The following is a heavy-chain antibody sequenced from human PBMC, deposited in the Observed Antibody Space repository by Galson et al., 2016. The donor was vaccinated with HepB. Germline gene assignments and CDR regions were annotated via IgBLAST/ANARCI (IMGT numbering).Heavy chain of an antibody. Sequence: SVKVSCKASAYTFTAHYIHWVRQAPGQGLEWMGWINPNSGGTNSAQNFQGRVTLTRNTSTSTAYMDLTRLRSDDTAVYFCARRSSSPAGAFDLWGQGTLVTVSS. D-gene: IGHD6-6*01. CDR3: ARRSSSPAGAFDL. CDR1: AYTFTAHY. CDR2: INPNSGGT. V-gene: IGHV1-2*02. J-gene: IGHJ3*01.